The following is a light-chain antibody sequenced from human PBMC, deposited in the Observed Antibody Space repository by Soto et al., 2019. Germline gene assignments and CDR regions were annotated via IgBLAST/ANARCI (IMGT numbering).Light chain of an antibody. CDR3: QQYDKYST. J-gene: IGKJ1*01. V-gene: IGKV1-5*01. Sequence: IQMTQSPSTLSASVGGTVNISCRASQSISVSLAWYQQKPGKAPRLLIYDASTLQGGVPSRFSGRGSRTEFTLTVTSLQPEDFASYFCQQYDKYSTFGHGTKVDIK. CDR2: DAS. CDR1: QSISVS.